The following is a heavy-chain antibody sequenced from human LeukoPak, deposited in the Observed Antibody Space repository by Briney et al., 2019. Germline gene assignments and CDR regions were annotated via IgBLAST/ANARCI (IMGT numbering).Heavy chain of an antibody. CDR1: EFSLSTSGVG. D-gene: IGHD2-21*01. CDR3: AHRLAEGPTFDY. V-gene: IGHV2-5*01. CDR2: THWNDDE. Sequence: SGPTLVEPTQTLTLTCTFSEFSLSTSGVGVGWIRQPPGKSLEWLEVTHWNDDEFYSPYLKSRLTITKHTSENQVVLTMTNMDPVDTATYYCAHRLAEGPTFDYWGQGTLVTVSS. J-gene: IGHJ4*02.